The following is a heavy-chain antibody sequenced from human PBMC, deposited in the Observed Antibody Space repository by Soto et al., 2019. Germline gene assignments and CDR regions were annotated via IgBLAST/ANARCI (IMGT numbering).Heavy chain of an antibody. V-gene: IGHV1-18*01. CDR3: AKTMLRHYGLAV. J-gene: IGHJ6*02. Sequence: QVQLVQSGAEVKEPGASVTVSCKTSGYTFTNFAVSWVRQAPGQGLEWVGWISAYNGDTNYAQKLQDRVSLTTDTSTTTAYMELRSLRSDDTAVYYCAKTMLRHYGLAVWGQGTPVTVSS. CDR1: GYTFTNFA. CDR2: ISAYNGDT. D-gene: IGHD3-10*01.